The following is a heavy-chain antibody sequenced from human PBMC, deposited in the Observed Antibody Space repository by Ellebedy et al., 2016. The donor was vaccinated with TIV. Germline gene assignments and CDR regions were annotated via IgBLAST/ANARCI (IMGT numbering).Heavy chain of an antibody. Sequence: MPSETLSLTCTVSGGSISSYYWSWIRQPPGKGLEWIGYIYYSGSTNYNPSLKSRVTISVDTSKNQFSLKLSSVTAADTAVYYCAREGLVQQLVGFDYWGQGTLVTVSS. V-gene: IGHV4-59*12. CDR1: GGSISSYY. J-gene: IGHJ4*02. D-gene: IGHD6-13*01. CDR3: AREGLVQQLVGFDY. CDR2: IYYSGST.